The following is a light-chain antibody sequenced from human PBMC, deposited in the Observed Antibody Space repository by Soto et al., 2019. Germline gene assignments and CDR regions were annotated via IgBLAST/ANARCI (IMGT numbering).Light chain of an antibody. V-gene: IGLV2-14*01. J-gene: IGLJ1*01. Sequence: QCPVNQAASVSGSRGQSSTISCTGTSSDVGSYNRVSWYQQPPGTAPKLIIYEVRNRPSGVSNRFSGSKSGNTAYLTISGLQAEDEADYFRKSYTTSSTYVFGTGTKVTVL. CDR2: EVR. CDR3: KSYTTSSTYV. CDR1: SSDVGSYNR.